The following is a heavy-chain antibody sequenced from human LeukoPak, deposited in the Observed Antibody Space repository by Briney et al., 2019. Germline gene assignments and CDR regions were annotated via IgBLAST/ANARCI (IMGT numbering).Heavy chain of an antibody. CDR1: GGSISDSSYY. CDR2: IYNSGST. J-gene: IGHJ3*02. D-gene: IGHD6-13*01. V-gene: IGHV4-39*01. CDR3: ARSNIEGAAGILDAFDI. Sequence: PSETLSLTCSVSGGSISDSSYYWGWIRQPPGKGLEWIGNIYNSGSTSHSPSLKSRVTISTDTSKNQMSLRMTSVTAADTAVYYCARSNIEGAAGILDAFDIWGQGTMVTVSS.